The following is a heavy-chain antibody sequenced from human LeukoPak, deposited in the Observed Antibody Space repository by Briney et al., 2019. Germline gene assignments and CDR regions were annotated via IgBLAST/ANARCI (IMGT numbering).Heavy chain of an antibody. Sequence: ASVKVSCKASGGTFSSYAISWVQQAPGQGLEWMGGIIPIFGTANYAQKFQGRVTITADESTSTAYMELSSLRSEDTAVYYCARSLAAGYDSMCFDYWGQGTLVTVSS. V-gene: IGHV1-69*13. CDR1: GGTFSSYA. J-gene: IGHJ4*02. CDR3: ARSLAAGYDSMCFDY. CDR2: IIPIFGTA. D-gene: IGHD5-12*01.